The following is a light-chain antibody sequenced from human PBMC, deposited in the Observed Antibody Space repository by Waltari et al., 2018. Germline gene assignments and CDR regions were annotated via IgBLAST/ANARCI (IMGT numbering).Light chain of an antibody. J-gene: IGLJ3*02. CDR1: YSNIGVKY. V-gene: IGLV1-51*01. CDR2: DND. CDR3: GTWDTSLSAWV. Sequence: QSVLTQAPSVSAAPGQKVTISCAGGYSNIGVKYVSWYQQFPATAPKLLIYDNDKRPSGIPDRFSASKSGTSATLDITGLQTGDEANYYCGTWDTSLSAWVFGGGTKLTVL.